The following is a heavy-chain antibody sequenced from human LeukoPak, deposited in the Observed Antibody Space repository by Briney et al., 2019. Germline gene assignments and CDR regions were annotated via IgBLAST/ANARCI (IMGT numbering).Heavy chain of an antibody. J-gene: IGHJ4*02. Sequence: KSGGSLRLSCAASGFTFSDHYMDWVRQAPGKGLEWVSSISSSSSYTYYADSVKGRFTISRDNAKNSLYLQMNSLRAEGTAVYYCARPDYYRGAGSYGGDYWGQGTLVTVSS. CDR1: GFTFSDHY. CDR3: ARPDYYRGAGSYGGDY. CDR2: ISSSSSYT. V-gene: IGHV3-21*01. D-gene: IGHD3-10*01.